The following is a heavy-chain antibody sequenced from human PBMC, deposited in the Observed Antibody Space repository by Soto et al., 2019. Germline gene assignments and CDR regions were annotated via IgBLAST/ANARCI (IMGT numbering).Heavy chain of an antibody. Sequence: QVQLQESGPGLVKPSETLSLTCTVSGGSISSYYWSWIRQPPGKGLEWIGYIYYSGSTNYNPSLKSRVTISVDTSKNQFSLKLSSVTAADTAVYYCARGFWTWAAPMADYWGQGTLVTVSS. CDR3: ARGFWTWAAPMADY. CDR2: IYYSGST. D-gene: IGHD1-1*01. J-gene: IGHJ4*02. CDR1: GGSISSYY. V-gene: IGHV4-59*01.